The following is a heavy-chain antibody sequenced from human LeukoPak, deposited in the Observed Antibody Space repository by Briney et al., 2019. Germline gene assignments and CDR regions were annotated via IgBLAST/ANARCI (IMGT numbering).Heavy chain of an antibody. J-gene: IGHJ4*02. CDR3: ATPPIHCSSTSCPPAFYYFDY. D-gene: IGHD2-2*01. CDR2: FDPEDGET. CDR1: GYTLTELS. Sequence: ASVKVSCKVSGYTLTELSMHWVRQAPGKGLEWMGGFDPEDGETIYAQKFQGRVTMTEDTSTDTAYMELSSLRSEDTAVYYCATPPIHCSSTSCPPAFYYFDYWGQGTLVTVSS. V-gene: IGHV1-24*01.